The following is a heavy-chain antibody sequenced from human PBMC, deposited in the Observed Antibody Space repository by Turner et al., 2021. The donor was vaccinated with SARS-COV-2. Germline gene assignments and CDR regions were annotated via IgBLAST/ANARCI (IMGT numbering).Heavy chain of an antibody. J-gene: IGHJ4*02. D-gene: IGHD5-12*01. CDR1: GGSISSYY. Sequence: QVQLQESGPGLVKPSATLSLTCTVSGGSISSYYWNWIRQPPGKGLEWIGHIYYSGSTNYNPSLKSRVTILVDTSKNQCSLKLSSVTAADTAVYYCARQEWLRGYFDYWGQGTLVTVSS. CDR2: IYYSGST. V-gene: IGHV4-59*08. CDR3: ARQEWLRGYFDY.